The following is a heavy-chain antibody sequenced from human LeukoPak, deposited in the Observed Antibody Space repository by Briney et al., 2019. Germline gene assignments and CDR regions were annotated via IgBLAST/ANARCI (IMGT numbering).Heavy chain of an antibody. CDR3: ARDAPQVPAAGVLAS. J-gene: IGHJ5*02. V-gene: IGHV3-53*01. CDR2: MYSRGDT. Sequence: GGSLRLSCAASGFTVSDNYMSWVRQAPGKGLEWVSVMYSRGDTYYADSVKGRFTFSRDISKNTLYLQMNGLRTEDTAMYYCARDAPQVPAAGVLASWGQGILVTVSS. D-gene: IGHD6-13*01. CDR1: GFTVSDNY.